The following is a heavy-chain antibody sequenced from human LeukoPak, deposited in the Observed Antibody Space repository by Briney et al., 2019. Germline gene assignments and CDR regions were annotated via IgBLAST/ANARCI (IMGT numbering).Heavy chain of an antibody. CDR3: ASEPGISRGPDYAMDV. D-gene: IGHD3-16*01. Sequence: GGSLRLSCSGSGIIFMSYTIHWVRRAPGKGLEWMTRVLDNTDFPYYADSVEGRFIISRDSSKNVVYLQMNSLRPEDTAIYYCASEPGISRGPDYAMDVWGQGTTVTVSS. CDR2: VLDNTDFP. V-gene: IGHV3-30-3*01. J-gene: IGHJ6*02. CDR1: GIIFMSYT.